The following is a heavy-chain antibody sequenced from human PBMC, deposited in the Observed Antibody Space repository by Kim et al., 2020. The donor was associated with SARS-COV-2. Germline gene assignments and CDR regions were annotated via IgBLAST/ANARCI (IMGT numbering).Heavy chain of an antibody. D-gene: IGHD3-16*01. V-gene: IGHV3-72*01. CDR1: GFTFSDHY. Sequence: GGSLRLSCAASGFTFSDHYMDWVRQAPGKGLEWVGRTRKKTNSYTTEYAASVKGRFTISRDDSKNSLYLQMISLITEDTAVYYCARAGGGGHTTFDSWGQGTLVTVSS. CDR2: TRKKTNSYTT. J-gene: IGHJ4*02. CDR3: ARAGGGGHTTFDS.